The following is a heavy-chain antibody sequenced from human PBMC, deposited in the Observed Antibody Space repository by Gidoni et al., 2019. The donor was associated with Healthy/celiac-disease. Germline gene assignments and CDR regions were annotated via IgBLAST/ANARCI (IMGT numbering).Heavy chain of an antibody. J-gene: IGHJ3*02. D-gene: IGHD6-13*01. Sequence: EVQLVESGGGLVKPGRSLRLSCSASGFTFSNACMSWVRQAPGKGLEWVGSIKSKTDGGTTDYAAPVKGRFTISRDDSKNTLYLQMNSLKTEDTAVYYCTTTSHVLKAAAGTGYAFDIWGQGTMVTVSS. V-gene: IGHV3-15*01. CDR3: TTTSHVLKAAAGTGYAFDI. CDR1: GFTFSNAC. CDR2: IKSKTDGGTT.